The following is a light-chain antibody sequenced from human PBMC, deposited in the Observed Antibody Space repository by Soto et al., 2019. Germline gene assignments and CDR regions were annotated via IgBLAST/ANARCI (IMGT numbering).Light chain of an antibody. V-gene: IGKV2-28*01. J-gene: IGKJ1*01. CDR3: MPAINTRT. CDR2: WGS. CDR1: QSLLHSNGYNY. Sequence: DIVMTQSPLSLPVTPGEPASISCRSSQSLLHSNGYNYLDWYMQKPGQSPQLLIYWGSNRASGVPDRFSGSGSGTDFTLKISRVEAEDVGVYYCMPAINTRTFGQGTKVEIK.